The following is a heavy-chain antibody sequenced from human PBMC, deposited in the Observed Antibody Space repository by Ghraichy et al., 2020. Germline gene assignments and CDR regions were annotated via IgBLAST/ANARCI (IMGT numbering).Heavy chain of an antibody. CDR1: GGSISSYY. CDR2: IYYSGST. Sequence: SETLSLTCTVSGGSISSYYWSWIRQPPGKGLEWIGYIYYSGSTNYNPSLKSRVTISVDTSKNQFSLKLSSVTAADTAVYYCASLGGSEQLHYFDYWGQGTLVTVSS. V-gene: IGHV4-59*01. D-gene: IGHD3-16*01. J-gene: IGHJ4*02. CDR3: ASLGGSEQLHYFDY.